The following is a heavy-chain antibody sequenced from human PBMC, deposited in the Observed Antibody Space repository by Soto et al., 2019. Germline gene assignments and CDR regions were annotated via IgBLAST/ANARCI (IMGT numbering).Heavy chain of an antibody. Sequence: GASVKVSCKASGYTFTSYAMHWVRQAPGQRLEWMGWINAGNGNTKYSQKFQGRVTITRDTSASTAYMELSSLRSEDTAVYYCAREKDALMGIYGYYDGRAVWGQGTTVTVSS. CDR3: AREKDALMGIYGYYDGRAV. CDR1: GYTFTSYA. CDR2: INAGNGNT. V-gene: IGHV1-3*01. J-gene: IGHJ6*02. D-gene: IGHD2-8*01.